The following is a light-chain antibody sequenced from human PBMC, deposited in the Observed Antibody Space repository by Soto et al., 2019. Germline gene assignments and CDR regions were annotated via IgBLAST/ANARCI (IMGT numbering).Light chain of an antibody. V-gene: IGKV3-20*01. CDR1: QSVASSY. Sequence: EVVLTQSPGTLSLSPGERVTLSCRASQSVASSYLAWYQQKPGRAPRLLFYSASSRATGITDRFSGSGSGTDFTLTISRLEPEDFAVYYCHLFGSLPETFGQGTNVE. CDR2: SAS. J-gene: IGKJ1*01. CDR3: HLFGSLPET.